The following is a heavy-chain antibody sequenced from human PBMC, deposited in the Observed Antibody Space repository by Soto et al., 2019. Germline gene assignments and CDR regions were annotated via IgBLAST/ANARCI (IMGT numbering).Heavy chain of an antibody. Sequence: EVQLVESGGGLVQPGGSLKVSCAGLGFNFSDSALHWVRPPSGKGLEWIGRIRGRSKKFATSYATSVRGRFSLSRDVSRNTAYLQMNSLRDDDTGVYFCTARGGDSLQDIWGQGTLVTVSS. D-gene: IGHD4-17*01. CDR1: GFNFSDSA. CDR2: IRGRSKKFAT. V-gene: IGHV3-73*01. CDR3: TARGGDSLQDI. J-gene: IGHJ4*02.